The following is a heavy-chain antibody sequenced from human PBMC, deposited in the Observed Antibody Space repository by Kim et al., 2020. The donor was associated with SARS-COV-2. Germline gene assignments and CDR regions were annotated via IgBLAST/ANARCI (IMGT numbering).Heavy chain of an antibody. V-gene: IGHV4-30-4*01. CDR3: ASHLGYCTGGVCSGYYMDV. CDR1: GGSISSGDYY. CDR2: IYYSGST. D-gene: IGHD2-8*02. J-gene: IGHJ6*03. Sequence: SETLSLTCTVSGGSISSGDYYWSWIRQPPGKGLEWIGYIYYSGSTYYNPSLKSRVTISVDTSKNQFSLKLSSVTAADTAVYYCASHLGYCTGGVCSGYYMDVWGKGTTVTVSS.